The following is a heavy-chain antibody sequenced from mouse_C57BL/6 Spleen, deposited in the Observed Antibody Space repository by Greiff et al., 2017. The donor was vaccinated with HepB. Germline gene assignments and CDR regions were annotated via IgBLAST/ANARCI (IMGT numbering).Heavy chain of an antibody. CDR1: GFTFSSYA. Sequence: EVMLVESGGGLVKPGGSLKLSCAASGFTFSSYAMSWVRQTPEKRLEWVATISDGGSYTYYPDNVKGRFTISRDNAKNNLYLQMSHLKSEDTAMYYCARDLYGSSYAHFDVWGTGTTVTVSS. V-gene: IGHV5-4*01. D-gene: IGHD1-1*01. J-gene: IGHJ1*03. CDR3: ARDLYGSSYAHFDV. CDR2: ISDGGSYT.